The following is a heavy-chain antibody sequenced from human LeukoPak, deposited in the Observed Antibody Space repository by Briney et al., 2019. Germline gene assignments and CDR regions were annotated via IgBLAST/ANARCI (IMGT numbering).Heavy chain of an antibody. CDR1: GFTFSSYA. V-gene: IGHV3-23*01. CDR3: AKMGYLRFLEWLSSMDV. CDR2: ISGSGGST. Sequence: PGGSLRLSCAASGFTFSSYAMSWVRQAPGKGLEWVSAISGSGGSTYYADSVKGRFTISRDNSKNTLYLQMNSLRAEDTAVYYCAKMGYLRFLEWLSSMDVWGQGTTVTVSS. D-gene: IGHD3-3*01. J-gene: IGHJ6*02.